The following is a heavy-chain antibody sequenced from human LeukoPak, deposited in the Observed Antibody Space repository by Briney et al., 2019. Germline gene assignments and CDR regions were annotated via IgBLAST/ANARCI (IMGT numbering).Heavy chain of an antibody. V-gene: IGHV1-69*13. CDR2: IIPIFGTA. CDR3: ARRAAYSNYYYYMDV. Sequence: ASVKVSCKASGYTSTGYYMYWVRQAPGQGLEWMGGIIPIFGTANYAQKFQGRVTITADESTSTAYMELSSLRSEGMAVYYCARRAAYSNYYYYMDVWGKGTTVTVSS. D-gene: IGHD4-11*01. J-gene: IGHJ6*03. CDR1: GYTSTGYY.